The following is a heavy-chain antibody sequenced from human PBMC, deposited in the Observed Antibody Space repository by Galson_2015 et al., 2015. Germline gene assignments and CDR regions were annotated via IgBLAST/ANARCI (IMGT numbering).Heavy chain of an antibody. Sequence: SLRLSCAASGFTVSSKDMSWVRQAPGKGLEWVSVIYSGGTTYYADSVKGRFIISRDNSKNTLYLQMNSLRDEDTAMYYCARVVHWFDPRGQGTLVTVSS. CDR1: GFTVSSKD. CDR2: IYSGGTT. D-gene: IGHD2-2*01. J-gene: IGHJ5*02. CDR3: ARVVHWFDP. V-gene: IGHV3-53*01.